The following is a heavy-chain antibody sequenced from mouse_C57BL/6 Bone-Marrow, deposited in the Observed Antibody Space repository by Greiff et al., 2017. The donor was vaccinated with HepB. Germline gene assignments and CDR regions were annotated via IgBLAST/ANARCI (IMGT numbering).Heavy chain of an antibody. V-gene: IGHV1-64*01. CDR2: IHPNSGST. Sequence: VQLQQPGAELVKPGASVKLSCKASGYTFTSYWMHWVKQRPGQGLEWIGMIHPNSGSTNYNEKFKSKATLTVDKSSSTAYMQLSSLTSEDSAVYYCARKDYGSSHYFDYWGQGTTLTVSS. J-gene: IGHJ2*01. D-gene: IGHD1-1*01. CDR1: GYTFTSYW. CDR3: ARKDYGSSHYFDY.